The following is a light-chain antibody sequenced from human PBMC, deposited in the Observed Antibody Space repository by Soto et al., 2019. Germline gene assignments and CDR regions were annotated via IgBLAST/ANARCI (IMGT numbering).Light chain of an antibody. CDR3: QQYDNWPRT. CDR2: DAS. V-gene: IGKV3-15*01. CDR1: QSVRSN. Sequence: EKVMTQSPATLSVSPGERATLACRTSQSVRSNLAWYQQKPSQSPRILIYDASTRATGTPSRFSGSGSGTEFTLTISSLQSEDFAVYYYQQYDNWPRTFGQGTRVDFK. J-gene: IGKJ1*01.